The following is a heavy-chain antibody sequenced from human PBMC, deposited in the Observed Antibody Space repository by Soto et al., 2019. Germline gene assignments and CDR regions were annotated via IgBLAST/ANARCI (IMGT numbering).Heavy chain of an antibody. Sequence: GLDLEWLALIYWDDDKRYSPSLKSRLTITKDTSKNQVVFTMTNMDPVDTATYYCARGPRRDSSGYYYQHFDYWGQGTLVTVSS. J-gene: IGHJ4*02. CDR2: IYWDDDK. V-gene: IGHV2-5*02. CDR3: ARGPRRDSSGYYYQHFDY. D-gene: IGHD3-22*01.